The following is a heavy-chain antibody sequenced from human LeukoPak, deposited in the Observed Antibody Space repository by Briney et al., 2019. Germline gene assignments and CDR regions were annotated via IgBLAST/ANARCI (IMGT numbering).Heavy chain of an antibody. V-gene: IGHV4-34*01. CDR2: INHSGST. CDR3: GRVGYFDWLLYDYYFDY. D-gene: IGHD3-9*01. J-gene: IGHJ4*02. Sequence: SETLSLTCAVYGGSFSGYYWSWIRQPPGKGLEWIGEINHSGSTNYNPSLKSRVTISVDTSKNQFSLKLSSVTAADTAVYYCGRVGYFDWLLYDYYFDYWGQGTLVTVSS. CDR1: GGSFSGYY.